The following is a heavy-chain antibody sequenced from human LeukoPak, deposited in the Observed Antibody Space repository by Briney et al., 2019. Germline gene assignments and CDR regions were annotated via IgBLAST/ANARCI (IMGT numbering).Heavy chain of an antibody. Sequence: HWVRQAXXXXXXWMGIINPSGXSTSYAQKFQGRVTMTRDTSTSTVYMELSSLRSEDTAVYYCARDVPYSSGWSYYYYYGMDVWGQGTTVTVSS. CDR2: INPSGXST. J-gene: IGHJ6*02. CDR3: ARDVPYSSGWSYYYYYGMDV. D-gene: IGHD6-19*01. V-gene: IGHV1-46*01.